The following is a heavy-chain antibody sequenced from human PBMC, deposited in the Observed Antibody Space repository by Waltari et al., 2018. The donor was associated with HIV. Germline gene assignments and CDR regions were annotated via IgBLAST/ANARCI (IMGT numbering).Heavy chain of an antibody. CDR2: ISGSGGST. CDR3: AKVSSPTTVTNEGYFDL. CDR1: GFTFSSYA. J-gene: IGHJ2*01. Sequence: EVQLLESGGGLVQPGGSLRLSCAASGFTFSSYAMSWVRQAPGKGLEWVSAISGSGGSTYYADSVKGRFTISRDNSKNTLYLQMNSLRAEDTAVYYCAKVSSPTTVTNEGYFDLWGRGTLVTVSS. V-gene: IGHV3-23*01. D-gene: IGHD4-17*01.